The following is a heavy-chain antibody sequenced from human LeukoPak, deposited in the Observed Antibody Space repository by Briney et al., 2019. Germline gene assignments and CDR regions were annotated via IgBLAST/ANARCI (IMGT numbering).Heavy chain of an antibody. J-gene: IGHJ5*02. CDR1: GYTFTSYD. CDR2: MNPNSGHT. CDR3: ARMHYYDSSGDNWFDP. V-gene: IGHV1-8*02. Sequence: ASVKVSCKASGYTFTSYDINWVRQATGQGLEWMGWMNPNSGHTGYAQKFQGRVTMTRNTSITTAYMELSSLRSEDTAVYYRARMHYYDSSGDNWFDPWGQGTLVTVSS. D-gene: IGHD3-22*01.